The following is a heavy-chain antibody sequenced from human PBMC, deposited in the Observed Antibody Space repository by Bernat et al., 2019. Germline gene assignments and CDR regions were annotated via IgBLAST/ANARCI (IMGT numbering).Heavy chain of an antibody. CDR3: TKGRAAYTYGLPDY. CDR1: GFTFSNYA. Sequence: EVQLLESGGGLVPPGGSVRLSCTASGFTFSNYAMGWVRQAPGKGLEWLSFISGPGVSTYFADSVKGRFTISRDNSKNTLYLQMNSLRAEDTAVYYRTKGRAAYTYGLPDYWGQGTLVTVSS. V-gene: IGHV3-23*01. D-gene: IGHD5-18*01. CDR2: ISGPGVST. J-gene: IGHJ4*02.